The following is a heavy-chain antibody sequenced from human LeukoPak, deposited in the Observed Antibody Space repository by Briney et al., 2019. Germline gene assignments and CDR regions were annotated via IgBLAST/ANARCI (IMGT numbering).Heavy chain of an antibody. Sequence: GASVKVSCKASGYTFTSYGISWVRQAPGQGLEWMGWISAYNGNTNYAQKFQGRVTITADESTSTAYMELSSLRSENTAVYYCARAYYDILTGYYQAANYYYYMDVWGKGTTVTISS. D-gene: IGHD3-9*01. CDR2: ISAYNGNT. J-gene: IGHJ6*03. CDR1: GYTFTSYG. V-gene: IGHV1-18*01. CDR3: ARAYYDILTGYYQAANYYYYMDV.